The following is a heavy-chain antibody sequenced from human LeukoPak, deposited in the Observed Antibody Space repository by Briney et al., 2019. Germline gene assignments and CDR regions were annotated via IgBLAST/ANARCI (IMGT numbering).Heavy chain of an antibody. V-gene: IGHV4-39*07. CDR1: GGSISSSSYY. CDR3: ARGPIIAVAGSSGFDY. Sequence: SETLSLTCTVSGGSISSSSYYWSWIRQPPGKGLEWIGEINHSGSTNYNPSLKSRVTISVDTSKNQFSLKLSSVTAADTAVYYCARGPIIAVAGSSGFDYWGQGTLVTVSS. D-gene: IGHD6-19*01. J-gene: IGHJ4*02. CDR2: INHSGST.